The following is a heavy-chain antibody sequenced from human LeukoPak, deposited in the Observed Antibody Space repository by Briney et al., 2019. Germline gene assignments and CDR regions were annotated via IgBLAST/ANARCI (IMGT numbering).Heavy chain of an antibody. D-gene: IGHD6-13*01. J-gene: IGHJ4*02. CDR3: ASAGREAVGMGRHDY. Sequence: SETLSLTCAVYGGSFTDYYWSWIRHLPGKGLEWIGEIHHRAGANYNPSLWGRVTISADTSKNQFSLHLTSVTAADTATFYCASAGREAVGMGRHDYWGQGTLVTVSS. CDR2: IHHRAGA. V-gene: IGHV4-34*01. CDR1: GGSFTDYY.